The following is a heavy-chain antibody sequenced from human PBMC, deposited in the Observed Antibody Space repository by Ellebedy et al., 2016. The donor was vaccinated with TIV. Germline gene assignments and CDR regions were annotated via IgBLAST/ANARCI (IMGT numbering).Heavy chain of an antibody. CDR2: ISAYNGNT. D-gene: IGHD3-3*01. Sequence: ASVKVSCXASGYTFTSYGISWVRQAPGQGLEWMGWISAYNGNTNYAQKLQGRVTMTTDTSTSTAYMELRSLRSDDTAVYYCARGGLDYDFWSGGPVQGGYYYMDVWGKGTTVTVSS. V-gene: IGHV1-18*01. CDR1: GYTFTSYG. CDR3: ARGGLDYDFWSGGPVQGGYYYMDV. J-gene: IGHJ6*03.